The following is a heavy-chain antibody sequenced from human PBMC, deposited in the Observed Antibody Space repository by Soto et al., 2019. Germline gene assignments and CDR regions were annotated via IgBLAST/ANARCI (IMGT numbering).Heavy chain of an antibody. CDR3: ARDLGLRFLEWLPHHYYGMDV. CDR1: GYTFTSYY. Sequence: GASVKVSCKASGYTFTSYYMHWVRQAPGQGLEWMGITNPSGGSTSYAQKFQGRVTMTRDTSTSTVYMELSSLRSEDTAVYYCARDLGLRFLEWLPHHYYGMDVWGQGTTVTVSS. V-gene: IGHV1-46*01. CDR2: TNPSGGST. D-gene: IGHD3-3*01. J-gene: IGHJ6*02.